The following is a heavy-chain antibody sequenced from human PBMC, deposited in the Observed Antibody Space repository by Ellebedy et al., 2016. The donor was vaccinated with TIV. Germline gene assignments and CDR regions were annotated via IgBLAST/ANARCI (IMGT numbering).Heavy chain of an antibody. J-gene: IGHJ4*02. D-gene: IGHD2-15*01. V-gene: IGHV4-4*07. CDR2: IYTSGST. CDR1: GGSIRSYY. CDR3: ARRGGYHFDS. Sequence: SETLSLTCTVSGGSIRSYYWDWIRQPAGKGLEWIGRIYTSGSTNYNPSLQSRVTISADSSKNRFSLRLTSVTAADTAMYYCARRGGYHFDSWGQGILVTVSS.